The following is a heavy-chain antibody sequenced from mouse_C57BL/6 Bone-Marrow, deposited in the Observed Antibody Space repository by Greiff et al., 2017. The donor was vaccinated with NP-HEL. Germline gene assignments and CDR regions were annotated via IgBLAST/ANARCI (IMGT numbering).Heavy chain of an antibody. CDR2: IDPSDSYT. CDR3: ARSRDYGSSYDFDY. CDR1: GYTFTSYW. V-gene: IGHV1-50*01. Sequence: QVQLQQSGAELVKPGASVKLSCKASGYTFTSYWMQWVKQRPGQGLEWIGEIDPSDSYTNYNQKFKGKATLTVDTSSSTAYMQLSSLTSEDSAVYYCARSRDYGSSYDFDYWGQGTTLTVSS. D-gene: IGHD1-1*01. J-gene: IGHJ2*01.